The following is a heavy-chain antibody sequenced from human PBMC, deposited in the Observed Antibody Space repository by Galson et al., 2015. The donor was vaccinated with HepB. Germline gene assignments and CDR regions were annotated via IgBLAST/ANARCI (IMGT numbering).Heavy chain of an antibody. CDR2: INPNSGGT. D-gene: IGHD5-18*01. V-gene: IGHV1-2*02. Sequence: SVKVSCKASGYTFTGYYMHWVRQAPGQGLEWMGWINPNSGGTNYAQKFQGRVTMTRDTSISTAYMELSRLRSDDTAVYYCARDVRGADTAMVTRDYWGQGTLVTVSS. CDR3: ARDVRGADTAMVTRDY. J-gene: IGHJ4*02. CDR1: GYTFTGYY.